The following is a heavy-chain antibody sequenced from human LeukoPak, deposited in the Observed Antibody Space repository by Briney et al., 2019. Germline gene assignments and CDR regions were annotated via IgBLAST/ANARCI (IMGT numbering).Heavy chain of an antibody. CDR1: GFTFGSSW. CDR2: INDDGSAQ. V-gene: IGHV3-7*03. D-gene: IGHD2-15*01. CDR3: AKVLSVAYYFDY. J-gene: IGHJ4*02. Sequence: GGSLRLSCVASGFTFGSSWMTWVRQSPGKGLEWVASINDDGSAQYYVDSVKGRFTMCRDNSKNTLYLQMNSLRAEDTAVYYCAKVLSVAYYFDYWGQGTLVTVSS.